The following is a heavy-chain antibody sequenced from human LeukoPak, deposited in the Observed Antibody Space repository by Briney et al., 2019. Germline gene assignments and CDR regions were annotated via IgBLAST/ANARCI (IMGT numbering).Heavy chain of an antibody. D-gene: IGHD6-19*01. Sequence: GGSLRLSCAASGLTFSSYGMHWVRQAPGKGLEWVAVISHEGSNAYYADSVMGRFTISRDNSKNMVYLQMNSLRAEDTAVYYCARTREQWQVLDYWGQGTLVTVSS. CDR2: ISHEGSNA. CDR1: GLTFSSYG. CDR3: ARTREQWQVLDY. J-gene: IGHJ4*02. V-gene: IGHV3-30*03.